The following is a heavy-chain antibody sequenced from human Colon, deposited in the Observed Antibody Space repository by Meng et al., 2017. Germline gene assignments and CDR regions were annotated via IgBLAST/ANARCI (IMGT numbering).Heavy chain of an antibody. CDR1: GGSISSYNW. D-gene: IGHD6-19*01. CDR2: IDLGGTP. Sequence: QRQLQESGPGLVEPSGTLSLPCAVSGGSISSYNWWSWVRQSPGKGLEWIGQIDLGGTPYYNPSLESRVIMSLDKSKNQLSLRLTSVAAADTAVYYCARHGGWHFDYWGQGALVTVSS. CDR3: ARHGGWHFDY. J-gene: IGHJ4*02. V-gene: IGHV4-4*02.